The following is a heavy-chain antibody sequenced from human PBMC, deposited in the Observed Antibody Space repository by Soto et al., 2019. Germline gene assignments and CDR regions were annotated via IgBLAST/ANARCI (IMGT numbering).Heavy chain of an antibody. V-gene: IGHV1-8*01. D-gene: IGHD6-6*01. CDR3: ARGGYSSSWEFDF. Sequence: QVQLVQSGAEVRKPGASVRVSCKASGYTFTTYDINWVRQATGQGLEWMGWVSPNSASTGFAQKFHGRITMTTNTTITTAYMELTSLRPDDSAVYCCARGGYSSSWEFDFWGPGTLVTVS. CDR2: VSPNSAST. J-gene: IGHJ4*02. CDR1: GYTFTTYD.